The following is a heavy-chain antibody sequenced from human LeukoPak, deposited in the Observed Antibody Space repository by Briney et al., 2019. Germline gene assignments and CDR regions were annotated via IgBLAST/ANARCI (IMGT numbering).Heavy chain of an antibody. CDR2: INPNSGGT. D-gene: IGHD3-22*01. CDR1: GYTFTSYD. Sequence: ASVKVSCKASGYTFTSYDINWVRQATGQGLEWMGWINPNSGGTNYAQKFQGRVTMTRDTSISTAYMELSRLRSDDTAVYYCEVGAGSSGYYYFDYWGQGTLVTVSS. J-gene: IGHJ4*02. V-gene: IGHV1-2*02. CDR3: EVGAGSSGYYYFDY.